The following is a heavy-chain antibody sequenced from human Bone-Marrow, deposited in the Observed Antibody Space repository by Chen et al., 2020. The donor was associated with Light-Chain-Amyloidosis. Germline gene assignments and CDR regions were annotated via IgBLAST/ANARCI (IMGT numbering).Heavy chain of an antibody. CDR3: ARDRTLFGVAQYYFDY. Sequence: DVRLVESGGGLVQPGGSLRLSCAASGFTPRDYWMSWVRQSPGKGLEWVANVRQDVSEKDYAASVKGRFTISRDDAKNSVYLQMNNLRAEDTAVYYCARDRTLFGVAQYYFDYWGQGTRVTVSS. CDR1: GFTPRDYW. J-gene: IGHJ4*02. D-gene: IGHD3-3*01. V-gene: IGHV3-7*03. CDR2: VRQDVSEK.